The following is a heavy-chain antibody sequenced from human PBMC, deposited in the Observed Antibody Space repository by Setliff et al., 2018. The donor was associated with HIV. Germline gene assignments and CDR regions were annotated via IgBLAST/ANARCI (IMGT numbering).Heavy chain of an antibody. CDR2: TYYRSKWYN. D-gene: IGHD4-17*01. CDR3: ARGRDEYGWPTVTLTYYYYYYIDV. Sequence: QTLSLTCVISGDNVSSSSSAWNWIRQSPSRGLEWLGRTYYRSKWYNDYAVSVKSRINISADTSKNHFPLQLTSVTPEDTATYYCARGRDEYGWPTVTLTYYYYYYIDVWDNGTTVTVSS. CDR1: GDNVSSSSSA. J-gene: IGHJ6*03. V-gene: IGHV6-1*01.